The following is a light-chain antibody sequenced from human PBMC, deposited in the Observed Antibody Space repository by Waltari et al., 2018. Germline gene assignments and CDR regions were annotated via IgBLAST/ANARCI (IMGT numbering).Light chain of an antibody. J-gene: IGKJ4*01. V-gene: IGKV1-5*03. CDR2: KAS. CDR3: QQYNSYVLT. Sequence: DIPMTQFPSTLSASVGDRVTITCRASPGISSWLAWCPQKPGKAPKRLIYKASTLERGGPSRLSGSGSGTEFTLTISNLQPDDFATYYCQQYNSYVLTFGGGTKVEIK. CDR1: PGISSW.